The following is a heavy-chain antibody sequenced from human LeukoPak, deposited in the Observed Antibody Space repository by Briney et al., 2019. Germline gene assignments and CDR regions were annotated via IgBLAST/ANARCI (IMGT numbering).Heavy chain of an antibody. J-gene: IGHJ6*04. CDR1: GGSITRYY. V-gene: IGHV4-4*09. Sequence: SETLSLTCTVSGGSITRYYWSWIRQPPGKGLECIGYIYTSGSTNYNPSLKSRVTISVDTSKNQFSLQLSSVTAADTAVYYCARQGGYSSPFSVWGKGTTVAVSS. D-gene: IGHD6-6*01. CDR2: IYTSGST. CDR3: ARQGGYSSPFSV.